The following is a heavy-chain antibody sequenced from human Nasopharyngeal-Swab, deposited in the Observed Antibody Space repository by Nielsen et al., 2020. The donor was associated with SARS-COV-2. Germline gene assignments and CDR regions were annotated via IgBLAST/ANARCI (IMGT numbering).Heavy chain of an antibody. V-gene: IGHV3-48*01. Sequence: LSLTCAASGFTFSSYSLNWVPQAPGKGLEWVSYISSSSSTIYYADSVKGRFTISRDNAKNSLYLQMNSLRAEDTAVYYCAREHYYDSSGYYLLYYYYYMDVWGKGTTVTVSS. CDR1: GFTFSSYS. D-gene: IGHD3-22*01. CDR2: ISSSSSTI. J-gene: IGHJ6*03. CDR3: AREHYYDSSGYYLLYYYYYMDV.